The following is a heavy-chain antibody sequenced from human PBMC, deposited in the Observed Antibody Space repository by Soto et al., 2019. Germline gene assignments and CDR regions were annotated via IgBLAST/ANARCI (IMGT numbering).Heavy chain of an antibody. CDR1: RYIFTASF. Sequence: QVQLVQSGAEVKKPGASVKVSCKAPRYIFTASFMHWVRQAPGQGLEWMGWINPNNAATHYGLSFQGRVTMTRDTSISTAYMELSSLRSDDTAVYYCASHDPGARFDTWGQGTLVIGSS. J-gene: IGHJ5*02. CDR3: ASHDPGARFDT. V-gene: IGHV1-2*02. D-gene: IGHD1-1*01. CDR2: INPNNAAT.